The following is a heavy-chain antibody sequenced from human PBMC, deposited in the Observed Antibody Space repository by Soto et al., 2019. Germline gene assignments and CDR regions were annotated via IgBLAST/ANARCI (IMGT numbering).Heavy chain of an antibody. Sequence: ASVKVSCKVSGYTLTELSMHWVRQAPGKGLEWMGSFDPEDGETIYAQKFQGRVTMTRNTSTITAYMELSSLRSEDTAVYYCAISVSHGAFDIWGQGTMVTVSS. V-gene: IGHV1-24*01. CDR3: AISVSHGAFDI. CDR2: FDPEDGET. CDR1: GYTLTELS. J-gene: IGHJ3*02.